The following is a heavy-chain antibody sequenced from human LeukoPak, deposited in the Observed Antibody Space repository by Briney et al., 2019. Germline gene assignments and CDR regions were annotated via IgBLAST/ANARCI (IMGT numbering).Heavy chain of an antibody. D-gene: IGHD6-19*01. J-gene: IGHJ3*02. CDR2: IYHSGST. CDR1: GGSISSGGYS. V-gene: IGHV4-30-2*01. Sequence: PSETLSLTCAVSGGSISSGGYSWSWVRQPPGKGLEWIGEIYHSGSTNYNPSLKSRVTISVDKSKNQFSLKLSSVTAADTAVYYCARASGGSSGWYMESAAFDIWGQGTMVTVSS. CDR3: ARASGGSSGWYMESAAFDI.